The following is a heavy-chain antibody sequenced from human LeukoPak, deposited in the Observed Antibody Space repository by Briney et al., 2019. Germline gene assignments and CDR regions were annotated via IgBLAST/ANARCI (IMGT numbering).Heavy chain of an antibody. CDR1: GFTSSSYW. CDR3: ARENDGFDL. Sequence: GGSLRLSCAASGFTSSSYWMSWVRQAPGKGLEWVGNIKQDGSQKYYVDSVKGRVTISRDNAKNSVDLQMNSLRAEDTAVYYCARENDGFDLWGQGTMVTVSS. CDR2: IKQDGSQK. J-gene: IGHJ3*01. V-gene: IGHV3-7*04.